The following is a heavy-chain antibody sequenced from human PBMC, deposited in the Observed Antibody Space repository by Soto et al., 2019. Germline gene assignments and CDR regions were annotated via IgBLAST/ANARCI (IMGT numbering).Heavy chain of an antibody. J-gene: IGHJ5*02. V-gene: IGHV1-69*01. D-gene: IGHD2-8*02. Sequence: QVHLEQSGAEVKKPGSSVNVSCKFSGGTFSSYVIIWVRQAPGQGLEWMGGIIPVSGTANYAQKLHGRVTISADAATNTAYMELSSVRFDDTAVYYCATVDRSVALVGWFDPWGQGTLVTVSS. CDR2: IIPVSGTA. CDR1: GGTFSSYV. CDR3: ATVDRSVALVGWFDP.